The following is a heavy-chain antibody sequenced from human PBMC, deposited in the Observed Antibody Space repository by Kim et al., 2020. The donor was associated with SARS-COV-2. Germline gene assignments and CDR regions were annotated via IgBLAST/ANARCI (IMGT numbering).Heavy chain of an antibody. CDR1: GYTFDTFS. Sequence: ASVKVSCKALGYTFDTFSLYWLRQAPGQRFEWMGWINGGNGNTRYSQNFQGRVIFTRDTSATTAYMELTSLTFKDTAVYYCAREGSGSYNWLDPWGQGTLVTVSS. CDR3: AREGSGSYNWLDP. V-gene: IGHV1-3*01. J-gene: IGHJ5*02. CDR2: INGGNGNT. D-gene: IGHD3-10*01.